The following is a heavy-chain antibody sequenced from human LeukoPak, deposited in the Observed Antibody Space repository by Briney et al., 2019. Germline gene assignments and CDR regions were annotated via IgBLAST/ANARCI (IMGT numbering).Heavy chain of an antibody. Sequence: PSGTLSLTCTVSGGSISSGDYYWRWIRQPPGKGLEWIGCIFYIGSTYYNPSLKSRVTISVDTSKNQFSLKLSSVTAADTAVYYCARGSYYYGSGSYFVDYWGQGTLVTVSS. CDR1: GGSISSGDYY. CDR3: ARGSYYYGSGSYFVDY. V-gene: IGHV4-30-4*08. CDR2: IFYIGST. J-gene: IGHJ4*02. D-gene: IGHD3-10*01.